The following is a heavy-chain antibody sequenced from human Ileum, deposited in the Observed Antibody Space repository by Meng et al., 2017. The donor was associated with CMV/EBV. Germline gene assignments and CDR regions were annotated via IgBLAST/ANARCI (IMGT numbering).Heavy chain of an antibody. CDR1: GFTISDNS. V-gene: IGHV3-66*01. D-gene: IGHD2-21*01. Sequence: VEVVESGWGLVQPWGSLRLSCAASGFTISDNSMNWVRQAPGKGPEWVPLMYDSGTTKYADSVKGRFTISRDNSKNTLYLQMNSLRVEDTAVYYCAGDGGYSDPWGQGTLVTVSS. J-gene: IGHJ5*02. CDR2: MYDSGTT. CDR3: AGDGGYSDP.